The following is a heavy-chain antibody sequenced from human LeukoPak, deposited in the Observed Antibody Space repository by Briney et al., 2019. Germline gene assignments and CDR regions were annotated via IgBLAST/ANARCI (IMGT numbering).Heavy chain of an antibody. Sequence: GGSLRLSCAASGFTFSSHWMHWVRQAPGKGLVWVSRINTDGTTTNYADSVKGRFTISRDSAKNYLYLQMTSLRAEDTAFYYCARDTVSNWASDYWGQGTVVTVSS. J-gene: IGHJ4*02. V-gene: IGHV3-74*01. CDR1: GFTFSSHW. D-gene: IGHD1-1*01. CDR2: INTDGTTT. CDR3: ARDTVSNWASDY.